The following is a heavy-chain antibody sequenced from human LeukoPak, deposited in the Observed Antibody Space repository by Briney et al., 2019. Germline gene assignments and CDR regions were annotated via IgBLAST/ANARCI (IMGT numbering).Heavy chain of an antibody. CDR1: GGSISSSSYY. J-gene: IGHJ4*02. Sequence: PSETLSLTCTVSGGSISSSSYYWGWIRQPPGKELEWIGSIYYSGSTYYNPSLKSRVTISVDTSKNQFSLKLSSVTAADTAVYYCASSTTYYYDSSGSPFDYWGQGTLVTVSS. CDR2: IYYSGST. V-gene: IGHV4-39*01. CDR3: ASSTTYYYDSSGSPFDY. D-gene: IGHD3-22*01.